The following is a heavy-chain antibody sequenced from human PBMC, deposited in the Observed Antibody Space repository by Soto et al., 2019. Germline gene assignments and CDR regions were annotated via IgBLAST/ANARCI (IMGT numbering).Heavy chain of an antibody. CDR3: ARRYSSSFDY. V-gene: IGHV4-59*08. J-gene: IGHJ4*02. Sequence: QVQLQESGPGLVKPSETLSLTCTVSGGSISSYYWSWIRQPPGKGLECIGYIYYSGSTNYNPSLKSRVTISVDTSKNQFSLKLSSVTAADTAVYYCARRYSSSFDYWGQGTLVTVSS. D-gene: IGHD6-13*01. CDR1: GGSISSYY. CDR2: IYYSGST.